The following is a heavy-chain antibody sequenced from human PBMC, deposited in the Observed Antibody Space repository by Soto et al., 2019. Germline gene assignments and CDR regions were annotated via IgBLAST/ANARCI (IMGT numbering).Heavy chain of an antibody. CDR3: AKDLIYGYNSGRPFDS. D-gene: IGHD6-19*01. V-gene: IGHV3-23*01. CDR1: GFTFSSFA. J-gene: IGHJ4*02. Sequence: EVQLLESGGGLVQPGGSLRLSCAASGFTFSSFAMSWVRQAPGKGLEWVSAIGSRGDSTYYADSVKGRFTISRDNSKNTLYLQMNSLRAEDTAVYYCAKDLIYGYNSGRPFDSWGQGPLVNVSS. CDR2: IGSRGDST.